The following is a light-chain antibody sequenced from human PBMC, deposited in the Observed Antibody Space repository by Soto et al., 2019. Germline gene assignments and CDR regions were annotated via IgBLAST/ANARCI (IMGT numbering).Light chain of an antibody. CDR3: SSYVTSGTLV. J-gene: IGLJ3*02. CDR2: DVS. CDR1: SSDIGGYKY. Sequence: QSVLTQPASVSGSPGQSITIYCTGSSSDIGGYKYVSWYQQHPGKAPKLMISDVSSRPSGVSDRFSGSKSGNTASLTISGLQAGDEATYYCSSYVTSGTLVFGGGTKVTVL. V-gene: IGLV2-14*03.